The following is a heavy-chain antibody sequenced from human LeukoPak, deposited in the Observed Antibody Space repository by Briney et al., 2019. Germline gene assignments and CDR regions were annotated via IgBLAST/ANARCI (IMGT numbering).Heavy chain of an antibody. D-gene: IGHD3-22*01. CDR1: GGSFSGYY. Sequence: SETLSLTCAVYGGSFSGYYWSWIRQPPGKGLEWIGEINHSGSTNYNPSLKSRVTISVDTSKNQFSLKLSSVTAADTAVYYCARGPYYDSSGYYCDYWGQGTLVTVSS. CDR2: INHSGST. V-gene: IGHV4-34*01. J-gene: IGHJ4*02. CDR3: ARGPYYDSSGYYCDY.